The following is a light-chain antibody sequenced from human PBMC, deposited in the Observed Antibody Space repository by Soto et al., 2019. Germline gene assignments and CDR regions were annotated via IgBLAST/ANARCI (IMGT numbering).Light chain of an antibody. J-gene: IGLJ2*01. V-gene: IGLV2-14*01. Sequence: QSALTQPASVSGSPGQSITISCIGTSSDVGGSDYVSWYQQHPGKAPKLVIYDVSNRPSGVSDRFSGSKSGNTASLTISGLQAEHEADYYCCSYTRSNSLVLYGGGTKVTVL. CDR2: DVS. CDR3: CSYTRSNSLVL. CDR1: SSDVGGSDY.